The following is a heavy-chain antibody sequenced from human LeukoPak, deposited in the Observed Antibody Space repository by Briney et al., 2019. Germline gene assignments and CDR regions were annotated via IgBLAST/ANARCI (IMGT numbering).Heavy chain of an antibody. Sequence: SESLSLTCTVAGGSISSSSYYWGWIRQPPGKGLEWIGSIYYSGSTYYNPSLKSPVTISVDTSKNQFSLKLSSVTAADTAVYYCARSARDYAWFDPWGQGTLVTVSS. D-gene: IGHD4-17*01. CDR2: IYYSGST. J-gene: IGHJ5*02. CDR1: GGSISSSSYY. CDR3: ARSARDYAWFDP. V-gene: IGHV4-39*01.